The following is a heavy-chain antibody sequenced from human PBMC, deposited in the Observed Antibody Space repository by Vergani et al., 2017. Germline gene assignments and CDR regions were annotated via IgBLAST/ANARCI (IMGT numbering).Heavy chain of an antibody. CDR1: GGTFSSYA. J-gene: IGHJ2*01. D-gene: IGHD2-2*01. V-gene: IGHV1-69*11. CDR3: ARGSGCSSTSCYRNWYFDL. CDR2: IIPILGTA. Sequence: QVQLVQSGSELKKPGASVKVSCKASGGTFSSYAISWVRQAPGQGLEWMGRIIPILGTANYAQKFQGRVTITADESTGTAYMELSSLRSEDTAVYYCARGSGCSSTSCYRNWYFDLWGRGTLVTVSS.